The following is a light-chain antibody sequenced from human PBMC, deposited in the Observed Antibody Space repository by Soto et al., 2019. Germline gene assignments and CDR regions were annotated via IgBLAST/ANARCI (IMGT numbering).Light chain of an antibody. CDR2: LNSDGSH. CDR1: SGHSSYA. Sequence: QAVVTQSPSASASLGASVTLTCTLSSGHSSYAIAWHQQQPEKGPRYLMKLNSDGSHSKGDGIPDRFSGSSSGAERYLTISSLQSEDEADDYCQTWGTGIHYVFGTGTKLTVL. V-gene: IGLV4-69*01. J-gene: IGLJ1*01. CDR3: QTWGTGIHYV.